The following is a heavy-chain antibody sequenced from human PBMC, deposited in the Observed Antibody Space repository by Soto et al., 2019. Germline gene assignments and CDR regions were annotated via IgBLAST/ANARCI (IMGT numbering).Heavy chain of an antibody. CDR3: ARDLGNYCSGGSCYNYFDY. D-gene: IGHD2-15*01. Sequence: QVQLQESGPGLVKPSGTLSLTCAVSGGSISSSNWWSWVRQPPGKGLEWIGEIYHSGSTNYNPSLRSRVTISVDKSKNQFSLKLSSVTAADTAVYYCARDLGNYCSGGSCYNYFDYWGQGTLVTVSS. J-gene: IGHJ4*02. CDR2: IYHSGST. V-gene: IGHV4-4*02. CDR1: GGSISSSNW.